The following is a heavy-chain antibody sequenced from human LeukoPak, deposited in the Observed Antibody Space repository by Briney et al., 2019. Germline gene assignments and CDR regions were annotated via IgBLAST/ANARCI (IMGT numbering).Heavy chain of an antibody. J-gene: IGHJ4*02. CDR1: GFTLSNYW. D-gene: IGHD6-19*01. Sequence: GGSLRLSCAASGFTLSNYWMHWVRQAPGKGLVWVSHVSYNGNTITYADSVKGRFTISRDNAKNTLYLEMKSLRDEDTAVYYCAREYSSAWAYDHWGQGALVTASS. V-gene: IGHV3-74*01. CDR2: VSYNGNTI. CDR3: AREYSSAWAYDH.